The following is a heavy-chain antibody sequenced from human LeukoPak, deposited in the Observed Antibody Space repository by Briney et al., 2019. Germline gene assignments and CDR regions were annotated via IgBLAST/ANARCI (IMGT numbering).Heavy chain of an antibody. J-gene: IGHJ4*02. D-gene: IGHD2-2*01. V-gene: IGHV3-7*01. CDR1: GFTFSSYA. Sequence: GGSLRLSCAASGFTFSSYAMHWVRQAPGKGLEWVANIKQDGSEKYYVDSVKGRFTISRDNAKNSLYLQMNSLRAEDTAVYYCARVGAMGGFDYWGQGTLVTVSS. CDR3: ARVGAMGGFDY. CDR2: IKQDGSEK.